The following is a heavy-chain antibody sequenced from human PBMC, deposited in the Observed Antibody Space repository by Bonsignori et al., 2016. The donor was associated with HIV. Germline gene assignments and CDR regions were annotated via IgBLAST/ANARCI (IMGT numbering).Heavy chain of an antibody. CDR1: GGSINDDY. CDR3: ARASTGYYDAFDM. J-gene: IGHJ3*02. V-gene: IGHV4-59*01. CDR2: IFNSGNP. D-gene: IGHD3-9*01. Sequence: QVQLQESGPGLVKPSGTLSLTCTVSGGSINDDYWSWIRQSPGKGLEWIGYIFNSGNPNYNPSLKSRVTVSVDTSKNQFSLKMTSVTAADTAVYYCARASTGYYDAFDMWGQGTMVTVTS.